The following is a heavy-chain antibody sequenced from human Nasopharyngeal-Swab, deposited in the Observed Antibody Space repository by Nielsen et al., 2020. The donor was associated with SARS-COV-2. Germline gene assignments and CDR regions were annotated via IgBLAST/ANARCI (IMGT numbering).Heavy chain of an antibody. CDR1: GFTFSSYS. D-gene: IGHD3-22*01. Sequence: GGSLRLSCAASGFTFSSYSMNWVRQAPGKGLEWVSSISSSSSYIYYADSVKGRFTISRDNAKNSLYLQINSLRAEDTAVYYCARAPQTTYYYDSSGYSYYFDYWGQGTLVTVSS. J-gene: IGHJ4*02. CDR2: ISSSSSYI. V-gene: IGHV3-21*01. CDR3: ARAPQTTYYYDSSGYSYYFDY.